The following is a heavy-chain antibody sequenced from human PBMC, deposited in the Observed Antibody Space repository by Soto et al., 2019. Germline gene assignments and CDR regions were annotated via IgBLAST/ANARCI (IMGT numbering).Heavy chain of an antibody. CDR2: IYYSGST. CDR1: GGSISSYY. CDR3: ARGLLPGIAVAGTRVWFDP. V-gene: IGHV4-59*08. Sequence: SETLSLTCTVSGGSISSYYWSWIRQPPGKGLEWIGYIYYSGSTNYNPSLKSRVTISVDTSKNQFSLKLSSVTAADTAVYYCARGLLPGIAVAGTRVWFDPWGQGTLVTVSS. D-gene: IGHD6-19*01. J-gene: IGHJ5*02.